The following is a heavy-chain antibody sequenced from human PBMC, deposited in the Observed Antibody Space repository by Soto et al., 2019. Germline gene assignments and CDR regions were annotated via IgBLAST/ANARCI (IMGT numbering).Heavy chain of an antibody. J-gene: IGHJ4*02. CDR2: IGSSSAHT. Sequence: GGSLRLSCAASGFSFSDYYMSWIRQAPGRGLEWVSYIGSSSAHTNYADSVKGRFTISRDNAKNSLYLQMKSLRADDTAVYYCARGLIDYWGQGILVTVSS. D-gene: IGHD3-16*01. CDR1: GFSFSDYY. CDR3: ARGLIDY. V-gene: IGHV3-11*06.